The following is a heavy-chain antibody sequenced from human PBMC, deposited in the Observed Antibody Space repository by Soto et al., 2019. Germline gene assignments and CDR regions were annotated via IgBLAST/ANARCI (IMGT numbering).Heavy chain of an antibody. CDR1: GDSINSRSYY. J-gene: IGHJ4*02. Sequence: PSETLSLTCTVTGDSINSRSYYWGWIRQPPGKGLEWIGSVFYTGFTSYNPSLESRVSVSVDTSKNQFSLKVSGVSAADTAVYYCATSQKGYNWNYFDHWGQGALVTAPQ. CDR2: VFYTGFT. D-gene: IGHD1-20*01. V-gene: IGHV4-39*01. CDR3: ATSQKGYNWNYFDH.